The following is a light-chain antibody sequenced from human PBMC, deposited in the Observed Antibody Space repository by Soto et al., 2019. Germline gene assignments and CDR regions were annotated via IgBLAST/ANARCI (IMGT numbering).Light chain of an antibody. CDR2: VAS. CDR3: QQSYSNPYT. CDR1: QSISTY. V-gene: IGKV1-39*01. Sequence: DIQMTQSPSSLSASVGDRVTITCRASQSISTYLNWYQQKPGKAPKRLIYVASTLQSGVPSRFSGSGSGTDFTLTISSLQPEDFATYYCQQSYSNPYTFGQGTKPEIK. J-gene: IGKJ2*01.